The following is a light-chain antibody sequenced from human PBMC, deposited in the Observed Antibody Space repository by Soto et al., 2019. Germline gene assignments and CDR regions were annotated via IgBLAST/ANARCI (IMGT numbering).Light chain of an antibody. J-gene: IGKJ1*01. CDR3: QKYNSAPPT. V-gene: IGKV1-27*01. Sequence: EIQMTQSPSSLSASVGDRVTLTCRASQGVSNYLAWYQQKPGKVPKLLIYAASTLPSGVPSRFSGSGSGTDFTLTISSLQPEDVATYYCQKYNSAPPTFGQGTKLEIK. CDR2: AAS. CDR1: QGVSNY.